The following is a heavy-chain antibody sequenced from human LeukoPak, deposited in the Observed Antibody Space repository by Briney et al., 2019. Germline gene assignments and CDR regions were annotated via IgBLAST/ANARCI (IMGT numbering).Heavy chain of an antibody. D-gene: IGHD6-13*01. CDR2: IYYSGST. CDR3: ARVGVAAAGRYYYYYMDV. J-gene: IGHJ6*03. Sequence: SETLSLTCTVSGDSISNSYWSWIRQPPGKGLEWIGYIYYSGSTNYNPSLKSRVTISVDTSKNQLSLKLSSVTAADTAVYYCARVGVAAAGRYYYYYMDVWGKGTTVTISS. V-gene: IGHV4-59*01. CDR1: GDSISNSY.